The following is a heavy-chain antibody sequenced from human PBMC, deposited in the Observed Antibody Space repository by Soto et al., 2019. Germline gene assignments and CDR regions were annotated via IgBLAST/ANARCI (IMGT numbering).Heavy chain of an antibody. Sequence: QVQLQESCPGLVKPSQTLSLTCTVSGGSISSGGYYWSWIRQHPAKGLEWIGYIYYSGSTYYYPSLKSRVTISVDTSKNQFSLKLSSVTAADTAVYYCARDGSLVRDQDYWGQGTLVTVSS. CDR2: IYYSGST. CDR1: GGSISSGGYY. CDR3: ARDGSLVRDQDY. V-gene: IGHV4-31*03. J-gene: IGHJ4*02. D-gene: IGHD6-6*01.